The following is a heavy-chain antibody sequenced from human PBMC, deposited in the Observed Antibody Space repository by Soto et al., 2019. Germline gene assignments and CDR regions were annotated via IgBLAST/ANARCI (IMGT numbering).Heavy chain of an antibody. Sequence: QVQLQESGPGLVKPSETLSLTCTVSGGSISSYYWSWIRQPPGKGLEWIGYIYYSGSTNYNPSLKSRVNISVDTSKNQFSLKLSSVTAADTAVHYCARDGIGGWYFDLWGRGTLVTVSS. CDR1: GGSISSYY. D-gene: IGHD1-26*01. V-gene: IGHV4-59*01. CDR3: ARDGIGGWYFDL. CDR2: IYYSGST. J-gene: IGHJ2*01.